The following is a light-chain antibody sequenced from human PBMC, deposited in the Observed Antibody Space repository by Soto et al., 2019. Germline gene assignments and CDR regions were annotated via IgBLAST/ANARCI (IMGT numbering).Light chain of an antibody. CDR3: QQSYSTPYT. J-gene: IGKJ2*01. Sequence: DITLTQSPSSLSASVGDRVSITCRASQDVTNYLNWYQQKPGKAPRLLVYIASSLQGGVPSRFSGGGSGTDFTLTISSLQPEDFATYFCQQSYSTPYTFGQGTKLEIK. CDR2: IAS. CDR1: QDVTNY. V-gene: IGKV1-39*01.